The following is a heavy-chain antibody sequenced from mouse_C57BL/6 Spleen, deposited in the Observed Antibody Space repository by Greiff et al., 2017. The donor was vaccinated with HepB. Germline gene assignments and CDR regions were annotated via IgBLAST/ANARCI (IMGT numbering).Heavy chain of an antibody. Sequence: QVQLQQPGAELVRPGSSVKLSCKASGYTFTSYWMHWVKQRPIQGLEWIGNIDPSDSETHYNQKFKDKATLTVDKSSSTAYMQLSSLTSEDSAVYYCARRKFFYAMDYWGQGTSVTVSS. J-gene: IGHJ4*01. CDR3: ARRKFFYAMDY. V-gene: IGHV1-52*01. CDR2: IDPSDSET. CDR1: GYTFTSYW.